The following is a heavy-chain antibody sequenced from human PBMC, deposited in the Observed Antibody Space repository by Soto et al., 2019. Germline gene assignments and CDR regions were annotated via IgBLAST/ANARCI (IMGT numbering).Heavy chain of an antibody. J-gene: IGHJ4*02. D-gene: IGHD2-8*02. CDR1: GFTVSTFG. Sequence: QVQLVESGGGVVQPGRSLRLSCAVSGFTVSTFGMHWVRQAQGKGLEWVAVISRDGGTKFYADSVKGRFTISRDDSRNTLFLEMNSLRGDDMAVYYCTGEVASAYWGQGTLVTVSS. CDR3: TGEVASAY. CDR2: ISRDGGTK. V-gene: IGHV3-30*03.